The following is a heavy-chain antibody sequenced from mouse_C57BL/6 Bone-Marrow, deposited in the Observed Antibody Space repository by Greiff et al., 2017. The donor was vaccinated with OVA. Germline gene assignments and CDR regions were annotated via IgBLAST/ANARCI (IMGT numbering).Heavy chain of an antibody. CDR3: ARYPITPVRAMDY. CDR2: IRNKANGYTT. D-gene: IGHD1-1*01. Sequence: EVKVEESGGGLVQPGGSLSLSCAASGFTFTDYYMSWVRQPPGKALEWLGFIRNKANGYTTEYSASVKGRFTISRDNSQSILYLQMNALRAEDSATYYCARYPITPVRAMDYWGQGTSVTVSS. V-gene: IGHV7-3*01. CDR1: GFTFTDYY. J-gene: IGHJ4*01.